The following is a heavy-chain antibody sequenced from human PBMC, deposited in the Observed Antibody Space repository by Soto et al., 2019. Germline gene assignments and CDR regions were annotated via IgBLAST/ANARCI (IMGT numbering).Heavy chain of an antibody. CDR1: GFTFSSYS. J-gene: IGHJ6*02. Sequence: LRLSCAASGFTFSSYSMNWVRQAPGKGLEWVSSISSSSSYIYYADSVKGRFTISRDNAKNSLYLQMNSLRAEDTAVYYRARDKVDFWSGYPAGPTGPTGYYYGMDVWGQGTTVTVSS. D-gene: IGHD3-3*01. CDR2: ISSSSSYI. CDR3: ARDKVDFWSGYPAGPTGPTGYYYGMDV. V-gene: IGHV3-21*01.